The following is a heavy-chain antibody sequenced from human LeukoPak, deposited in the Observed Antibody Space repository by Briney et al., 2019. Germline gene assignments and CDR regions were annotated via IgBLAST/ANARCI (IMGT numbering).Heavy chain of an antibody. Sequence: GGSLRLSCEASGFTFSSYWMSWARQAPGKGLEWVSVIYSGGSTYYADSVKGRFTISRDNSKNTLYLQMNSLRAEDTAVYYCARAERGYCSGGSCYPGSTYYYGMDVWGQGTTVTVSS. CDR3: ARAERGYCSGGSCYPGSTYYYGMDV. V-gene: IGHV3-53*01. CDR2: IYSGGST. CDR1: GFTFSSYW. D-gene: IGHD2-15*01. J-gene: IGHJ6*02.